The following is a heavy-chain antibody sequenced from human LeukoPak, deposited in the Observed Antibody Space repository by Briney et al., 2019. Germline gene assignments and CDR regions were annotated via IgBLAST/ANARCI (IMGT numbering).Heavy chain of an antibody. CDR2: ISASGGST. CDR3: AKGRYFDWSYCYFDY. D-gene: IGHD3-9*01. J-gene: IGHJ4*02. CDR1: GFTFSSYG. Sequence: PGGTLRLSCAASGFTFSSYGMSWVRQSPGKGLEWVSGISASGGSTYYADSVKGRFTISRDNSKNTLHLQMNSLRAEDTAVYYCAKGRYFDWSYCYFDYWGQGTLVTVSS. V-gene: IGHV3-23*01.